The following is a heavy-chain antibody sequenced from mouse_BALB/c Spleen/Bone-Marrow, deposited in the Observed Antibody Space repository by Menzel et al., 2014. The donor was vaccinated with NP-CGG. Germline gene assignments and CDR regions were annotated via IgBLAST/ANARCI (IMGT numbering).Heavy chain of an antibody. CDR2: INPGSGGT. V-gene: IGHV1-54*01. D-gene: IGHD2-14*01. CDR1: GYAFTNYL. CDR3: ARGDYRYDGFAY. Sequence: VQLQQSGAELVRPGTSVKVSCKASGYAFTNYLIEWVKQRPGQGLEWIGVINPGSGGTNYNEKLKGKATLTADKSSSTAYMQLSSLTSDDSAVYFCARGDYRYDGFAYWGQGTLVTVSA. J-gene: IGHJ3*01.